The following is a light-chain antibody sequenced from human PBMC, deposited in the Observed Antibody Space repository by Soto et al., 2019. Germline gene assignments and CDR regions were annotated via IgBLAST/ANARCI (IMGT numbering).Light chain of an antibody. CDR2: GAS. CDR3: QQYKRWPLT. CDR1: QSVDTR. J-gene: IGKJ4*01. V-gene: IGKV3-15*01. Sequence: EIEMTQSPATLSVSPGESATLTCWASQSVDTRLAWYQQKPGQAPRRLVYGASTRATGIPSRFSGSGSGTEFTLTISSLQSEDFAVYYCQQYKRWPLTFGGGTKVEIK.